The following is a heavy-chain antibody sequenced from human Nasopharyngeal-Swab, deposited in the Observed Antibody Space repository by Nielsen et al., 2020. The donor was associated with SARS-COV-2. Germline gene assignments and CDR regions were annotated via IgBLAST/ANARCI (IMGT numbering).Heavy chain of an antibody. J-gene: IGHJ4*02. D-gene: IGHD4-17*01. V-gene: IGHV1-69*04. CDR3: ARATTVTNYFDY. Sequence: SVKVSCKASGYTFTGYYMHWVRQAPGQGLEWMGRIIPILGIANYAQKFQGRVTITADKSTSTAYMELSSLRSEDTAVYYCARATTVTNYFDYWGQGTLVTVSS. CDR2: IIPILGIA. CDR1: GYTFTGYY.